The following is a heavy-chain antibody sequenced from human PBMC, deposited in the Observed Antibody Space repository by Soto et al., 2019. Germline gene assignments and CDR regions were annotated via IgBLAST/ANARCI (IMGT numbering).Heavy chain of an antibody. Sequence: PRGSLRLSCAASGFTFRGYAMTWVRQAPGKGLEWVSALTPGGETTYHIDSVKGRFTISRDNAKNTLYLQMNSLTDADTAVYYCAKDSPVSGNYQDLDYWGPGTLVTVSS. CDR2: LTPGGETT. J-gene: IGHJ4*02. V-gene: IGHV3-23*01. CDR1: GFTFRGYA. D-gene: IGHD1-26*01. CDR3: AKDSPVSGNYQDLDY.